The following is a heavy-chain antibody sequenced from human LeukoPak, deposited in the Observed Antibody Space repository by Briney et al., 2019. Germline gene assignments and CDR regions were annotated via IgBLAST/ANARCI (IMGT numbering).Heavy chain of an antibody. CDR3: ARKYPDHWFDP. V-gene: IGHV4-30-4*01. J-gene: IGHJ5*02. CDR1: GGSISSGNFY. CDR2: IFYLGST. D-gene: IGHD6-6*01. Sequence: SETLSLTCTVSGGSISSGNFYWSWVRQPPGKGLEWIGYIFYLGSTYYNLSLKSRVTMSVDTSKNQFSLILRSVTAADTAVYYCARKYPDHWFDPWGQGTLVTVSS.